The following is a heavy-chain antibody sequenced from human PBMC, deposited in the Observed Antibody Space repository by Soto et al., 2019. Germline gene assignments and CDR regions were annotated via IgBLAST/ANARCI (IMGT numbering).Heavy chain of an antibody. CDR2: IIPIFGTA. Sequence: QVPLVQSGAEVKKPGSSVKVSCKASGGTFSSYAISWVRQAPGQGLEWMGGIIPIFGTANYAQKFQGRVTITADKSTSTAYMELSSLRSEDTAVYYCARAPQYCSGGSCYSVYYYGMDVWGQGTTVTVSS. V-gene: IGHV1-69*06. D-gene: IGHD2-15*01. J-gene: IGHJ6*02. CDR1: GGTFSSYA. CDR3: ARAPQYCSGGSCYSVYYYGMDV.